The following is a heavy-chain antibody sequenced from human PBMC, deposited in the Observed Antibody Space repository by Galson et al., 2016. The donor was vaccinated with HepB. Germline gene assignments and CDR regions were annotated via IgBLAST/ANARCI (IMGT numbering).Heavy chain of an antibody. D-gene: IGHD3-22*01. CDR3: ARETQLIVVVDQLQSDYYYMDV. CDR2: IYYNGGT. CDR1: GDSISSTNYY. V-gene: IGHV4-39*07. J-gene: IGHJ6*03. Sequence: SDTLSLTCTVSGDSISSTNYYWGWLRQTPEKGLEWTGSIYYNGGTYYNPSLESRVTMSVDPSKSQFSLKLTSVTDADTAVYYCARETQLIVVVDQLQSDYYYMDVWDKGTTVTVSS.